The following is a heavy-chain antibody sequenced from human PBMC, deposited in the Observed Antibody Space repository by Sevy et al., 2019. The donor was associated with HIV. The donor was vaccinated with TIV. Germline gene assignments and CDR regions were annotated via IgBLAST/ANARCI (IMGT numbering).Heavy chain of an antibody. Sequence: GGSRRLSCAASGFTFSSYEMNWVRQAPGKGLEWVSYISNSGNTISYSDSVRGRFTISRDNARNSLYLQMNSLRAEDTAVYYCARDLPPSATTVAHFDCWGQGTLVTVSS. CDR1: GFTFSSYE. V-gene: IGHV3-48*03. CDR3: ARDLPPSATTVAHFDC. CDR2: ISNSGNTI. J-gene: IGHJ4*02. D-gene: IGHD4-17*01.